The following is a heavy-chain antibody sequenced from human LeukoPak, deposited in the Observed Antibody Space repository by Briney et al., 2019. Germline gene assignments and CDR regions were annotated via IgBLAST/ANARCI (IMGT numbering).Heavy chain of an antibody. CDR3: ASHPDYGDYVSGYYGMDV. CDR2: ISSSSSYI. J-gene: IGHJ6*02. D-gene: IGHD4-17*01. CDR1: GFTFSSYS. V-gene: IGHV3-21*01. Sequence: AGGSLRLSCAASGFTFSSYSMNWVRQAPGKGLEWVSSISSSSSYIYYADSVKGRFTISRDNAKNLLYLQMNSLRAEDTAVYYCASHPDYGDYVSGYYGMDVWGQGTTVTVSS.